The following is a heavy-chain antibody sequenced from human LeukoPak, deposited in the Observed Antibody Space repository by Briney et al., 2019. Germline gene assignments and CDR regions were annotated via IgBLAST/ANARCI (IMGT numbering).Heavy chain of an antibody. CDR3: ARGYYYDSSGYYYY. V-gene: IGHV1-8*01. Sequence: ASVKVSCKSSGYTFTSYDINWVRQATGQGLEWMGWMNPNSGNTGYAQKFQGRVTMTRKTSISTAYMELSSLRSEDTAVYYCARGYYYDSSGYYYYWGQGTLVTVSS. D-gene: IGHD3-22*01. J-gene: IGHJ4*02. CDR1: GYTFTSYD. CDR2: MNPNSGNT.